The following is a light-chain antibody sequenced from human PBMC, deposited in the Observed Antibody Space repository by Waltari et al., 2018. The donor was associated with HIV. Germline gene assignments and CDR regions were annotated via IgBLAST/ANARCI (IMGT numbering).Light chain of an antibody. Sequence: QSVLTQPPSESATPGPRVTISCSGGGSNTVSNYVYWYQQIPGTAPKLLIYRNNQRPSRVPDRFSGSKSGTSASLAISGLQSEDEADYYCAAWDDSLNSFVFGTGTRVTVL. CDR2: RNN. J-gene: IGLJ1*01. CDR1: GSNTVSNY. CDR3: AAWDDSLNSFV. V-gene: IGLV1-47*01.